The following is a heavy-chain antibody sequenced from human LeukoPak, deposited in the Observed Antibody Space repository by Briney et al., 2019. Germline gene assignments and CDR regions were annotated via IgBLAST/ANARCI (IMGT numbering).Heavy chain of an antibody. D-gene: IGHD1-14*01. CDR2: FYHSGTT. J-gene: IGHJ3*02. CDR1: GGSITTSY. Sequence: SETLSLTCTVSGGSITTSYWSWIRQPAGKGLEWIGRFYHSGTTNYNPSLKSRVTISGDTSKNQFSLKLSSVTAADTAIYYCARVSPAVGAFDIWGRGTMVTVSS. CDR3: ARVSPAVGAFDI. V-gene: IGHV4-4*07.